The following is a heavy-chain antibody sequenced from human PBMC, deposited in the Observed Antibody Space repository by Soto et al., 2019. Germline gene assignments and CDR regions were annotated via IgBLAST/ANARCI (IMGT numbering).Heavy chain of an antibody. CDR2: ISAYNGNT. CDR1: GYSFTNYD. V-gene: IGHV1-18*01. CDR3: SRTPNY. Sequence: QVQLVQSGAEVKKPGASLKVSCKASGYSFTNYDITWVRQAPGQGLEWMGWISAYNGNTNYAQNLQGRVTMTPDTSTSTASMALRGLRSDDSAIYDCSRTPNYWGQRNLVTVSA. J-gene: IGHJ4*02.